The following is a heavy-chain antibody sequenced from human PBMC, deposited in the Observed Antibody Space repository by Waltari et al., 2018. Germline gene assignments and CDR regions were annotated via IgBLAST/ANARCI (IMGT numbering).Heavy chain of an antibody. CDR1: GYPLTELS. CDR2: FDPEDGET. Sequence: QVQLVQSGAEVTKPGASVTVSCKVYGYPLTELSMHWVRQAPGKGLEWMGDFDPEDGETIYAQKFQGRVTMTEDTSTDTAYMELSSLRSEDTAVYYCTTDQQWLPRGGYYYGMDVWGQGTTVTVSS. CDR3: TTDQQWLPRGGYYYGMDV. D-gene: IGHD6-19*01. J-gene: IGHJ6*02. V-gene: IGHV1-24*01.